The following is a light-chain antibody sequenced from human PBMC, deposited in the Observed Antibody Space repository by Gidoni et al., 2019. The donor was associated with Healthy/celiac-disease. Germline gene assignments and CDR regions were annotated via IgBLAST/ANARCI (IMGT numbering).Light chain of an antibody. CDR3: QSADSSGTYVV. J-gene: IGLJ2*01. V-gene: IGLV3-25*03. CDR1: ALPKQY. CDR2: KDS. Sequence: SYEMTQPPTVSVSPGQTARITCSGDALPKQYAYWYQQQPGQAPVLVRDKDSERPSGIPERFSGSSSGTTVTLTISGVQAEDEADYYCQSADSSGTYVVFGGGTKLTVL.